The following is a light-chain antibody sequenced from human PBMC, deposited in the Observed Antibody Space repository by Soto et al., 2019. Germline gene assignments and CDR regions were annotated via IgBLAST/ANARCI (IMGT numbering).Light chain of an antibody. V-gene: IGKV3-11*01. CDR2: DAS. J-gene: IGKJ5*01. Sequence: EIVLTQSPATLSLSPGERVTLSCRASQSFSSYLAWYQQKPGQAPRLLIYDASKRATGIPARFSGRVSGTEFTLTISSLEPEDFAVYYCQQRSNWPPVITFGQGTRLEIK. CDR1: QSFSSY. CDR3: QQRSNWPPVIT.